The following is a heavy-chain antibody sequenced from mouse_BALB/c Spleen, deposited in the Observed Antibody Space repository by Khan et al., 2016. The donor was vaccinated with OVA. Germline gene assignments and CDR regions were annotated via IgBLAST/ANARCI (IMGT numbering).Heavy chain of an antibody. CDR3: ARDYWFAY. CDR2: ISSGDTT. V-gene: IGHV5-6-5*01. J-gene: IGHJ3*01. CDR1: GFTFSNYG. Sequence: EVELVESGGGLVKPGGSLKLSCAASGFTFSNYGVSWVRQTPEKRLEWVASISSGDTTYYPDSVKGRFTISRDNARNILYLQMSSLRSEDTAMYYCARDYWFAYWGHGTLVTVSA.